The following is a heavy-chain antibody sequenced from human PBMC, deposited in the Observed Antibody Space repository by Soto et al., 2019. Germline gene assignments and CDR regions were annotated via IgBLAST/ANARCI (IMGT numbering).Heavy chain of an antibody. Sequence: EVQLVESGGGLVKPGGSLRLSCAASGFTFSSYSMNWVRQAPGKGLEWVSSISSSSSYIYYADSVKGRFTISRDNAKNSLXXKXNXXRAEDTAVYYCARGQNYYDSSGSPNVRVGYYGMDVWGQGTTVTVSS. D-gene: IGHD3-22*01. CDR2: ISSSSSYI. CDR1: GFTFSSYS. CDR3: ARGQNYYDSSGSPNVRVGYYGMDV. V-gene: IGHV3-21*01. J-gene: IGHJ6*02.